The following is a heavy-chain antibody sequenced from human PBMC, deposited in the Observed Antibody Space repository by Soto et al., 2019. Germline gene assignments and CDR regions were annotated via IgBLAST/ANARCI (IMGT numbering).Heavy chain of an antibody. CDR3: AHTPGYGDYDVYYIGVDV. J-gene: IGHJ6*02. CDR2: LYWNDNK. D-gene: IGHD4-17*01. CDR1: GFSLRTSGVG. Sequence: QITLKESGPTLVKPTQTLTLTCTFSGFSLRTSGVGVGWIRQPPGKALEWLALLYWNDNKLYSPSLQSRLTITKDTSKTQVVLTLTNMDPVDTGTYYGAHTPGYGDYDVYYIGVDVWGQGTPVTVSS. V-gene: IGHV2-5*01.